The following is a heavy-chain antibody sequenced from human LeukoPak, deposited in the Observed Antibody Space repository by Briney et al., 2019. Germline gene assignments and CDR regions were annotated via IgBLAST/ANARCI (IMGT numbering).Heavy chain of an antibody. V-gene: IGHV3-23*01. D-gene: IGHD2-15*01. Sequence: PGGSLRLSCAASGFTFSNYAMNWVRQAPGKGLEWVSGISESGGNTFYADSVKGRFTITRDNSKNTLFLQMNSLRADDTAIYYCAKSGLNRFDYWGQGTLVTVSS. CDR3: AKSGLNRFDY. CDR2: ISESGGNT. J-gene: IGHJ4*02. CDR1: GFTFSNYA.